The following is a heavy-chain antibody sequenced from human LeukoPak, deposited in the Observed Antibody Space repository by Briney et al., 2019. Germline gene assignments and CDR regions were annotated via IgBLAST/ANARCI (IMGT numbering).Heavy chain of an antibody. Sequence: SETLTLTCTVSGVSISTSCWSWIRQSPGRGLEWVGYRCDDGRDLYNPSLRSRVSRVTISVDASEKQFSLKQSSVTAADTAVYYCARGLGYFDYWGQGTLVTVSS. D-gene: IGHD3-22*01. V-gene: IGHV4-4*08. CDR3: ARGLGYFDY. CDR1: GVSISTSC. J-gene: IGHJ4*02. CDR2: RCDDGRD.